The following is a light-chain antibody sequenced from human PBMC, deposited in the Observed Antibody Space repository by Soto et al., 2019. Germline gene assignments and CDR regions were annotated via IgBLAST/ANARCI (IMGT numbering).Light chain of an antibody. V-gene: IGKV3-15*01. Sequence: EIVMTQSPATLSVSPGERATLSCRASQTVSSNLAWYQQKPGQAPRLLIYGASTRATGIPARFSGSGSGTEFTLTISSLQSEDFAVYYCQQYNNWPPVTFGQGTKVEIK. J-gene: IGKJ1*01. CDR1: QTVSSN. CDR3: QQYNNWPPVT. CDR2: GAS.